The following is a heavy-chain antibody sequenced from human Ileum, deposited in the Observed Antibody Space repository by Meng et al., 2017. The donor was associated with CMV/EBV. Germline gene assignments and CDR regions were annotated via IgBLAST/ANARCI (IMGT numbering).Heavy chain of an antibody. Sequence: SETLSLTCTVSGGSISSSSYYWGWIRQSPGKGLEWIGYFYYDGTNYNPSLKSRVTISVDTSKNQFSLQLSSVTAADTAVYYCARESTSRGKYYFDYWGQGTLVTVSS. CDR3: ARESTSRGKYYFDY. CDR1: GGSISSSSYY. D-gene: IGHD2-2*01. V-gene: IGHV4-61*05. CDR2: FYYDGT. J-gene: IGHJ4*02.